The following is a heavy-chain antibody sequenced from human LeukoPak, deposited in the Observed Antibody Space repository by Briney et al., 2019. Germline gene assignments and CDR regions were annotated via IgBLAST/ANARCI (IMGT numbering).Heavy chain of an antibody. CDR1: GFTFSSYW. J-gene: IGHJ6*02. Sequence: GGSLRLSCAASGFTFSSYWMNWVRQAPGKGLEWVSGIVGGGDNTYYADSVKGRFTISRDNSKNTLYLQMNSLRVEDTAVFYCAKGMSGEPSFYGMDVWGQGTTVTVS. CDR2: IVGGGDNT. D-gene: IGHD1-14*01. CDR3: AKGMSGEPSFYGMDV. V-gene: IGHV3-23*01.